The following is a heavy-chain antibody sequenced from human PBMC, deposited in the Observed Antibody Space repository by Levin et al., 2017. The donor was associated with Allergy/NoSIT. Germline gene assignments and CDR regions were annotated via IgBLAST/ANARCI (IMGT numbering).Heavy chain of an antibody. CDR3: AKDDSGAVIDWTHYYGLDV. Sequence: GGSLRLSCAASGFTFSSYAMSWVRQAPGKGLDWVSTISGSGGSTYYADSVKGRFTISRDNSKNTLYLHMNSLRAEDTARYYCAKDDSGAVIDWTHYYGLDVWGQGTTVTVSS. D-gene: IGHD3-3*01. J-gene: IGHJ6*02. CDR2: ISGSGGST. V-gene: IGHV3-23*01. CDR1: GFTFSSYA.